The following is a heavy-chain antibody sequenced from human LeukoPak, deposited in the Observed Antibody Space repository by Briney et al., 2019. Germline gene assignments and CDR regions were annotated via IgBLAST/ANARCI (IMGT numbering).Heavy chain of an antibody. J-gene: IGHJ6*03. V-gene: IGHV3-23*01. CDR1: GFTLSSYG. CDR3: AKEASPTYYDISDYYYYYYMDV. Sequence: GGTLRLSCAASGFTLSSYGMSWVRQAPGKGLEWVSAISGSGGSTYYADSVKGRFTISRDNSKNTLYLQMNSLRAEDTAVYYCAKEASPTYYDISDYYYYYYMDVWGKGTTVTISS. D-gene: IGHD3-9*01. CDR2: ISGSGGST.